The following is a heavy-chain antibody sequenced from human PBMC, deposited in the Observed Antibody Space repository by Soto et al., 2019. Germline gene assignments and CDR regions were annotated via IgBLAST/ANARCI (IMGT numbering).Heavy chain of an antibody. D-gene: IGHD2-15*01. CDR3: ASVGVGYCSGGSCYSSP. J-gene: IGHJ5*02. Sequence: GASVKVSCKASGYTFTSYDINWVRQATGQGLEWMGWMNPNSGNTGYAQKFQGRVTMTRNTPISTAYMELSSLRSEDTAVYYCASVGVGYCSGGSCYSSPWGQGTLVTVSS. CDR2: MNPNSGNT. V-gene: IGHV1-8*01. CDR1: GYTFTSYD.